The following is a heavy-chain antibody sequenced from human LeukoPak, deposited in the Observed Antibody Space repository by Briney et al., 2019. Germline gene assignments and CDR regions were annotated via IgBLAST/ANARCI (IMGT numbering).Heavy chain of an antibody. J-gene: IGHJ4*02. D-gene: IGHD1-26*01. CDR1: GGSFSGYY. CDR2: IYHSGSS. Sequence: PSETLSLTCAVYGGSFSGYYWSWIRQPPGKGLEWIGSIYHSGSSYYNPSLKSRVTISVDTSKNQFSLKLRSVTAADTAVYFCARLRRVGATPFDYWGQGTLVIVSS. CDR3: ARLRRVGATPFDY. V-gene: IGHV4-34*01.